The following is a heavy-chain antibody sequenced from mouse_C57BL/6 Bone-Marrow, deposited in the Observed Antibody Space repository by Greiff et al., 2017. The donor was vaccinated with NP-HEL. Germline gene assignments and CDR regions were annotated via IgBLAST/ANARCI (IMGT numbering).Heavy chain of an antibody. D-gene: IGHD3-2*02. CDR3: ARSWTAQATWFAY. CDR1: GYTFTSYW. CDR2: IYPGSGST. Sequence: QVHVKQPGAELVKPGASVKMSCKASGYTFTSYWITWVKQRPGQGLEWIGDIYPGSGSTNYNEKFKSKATLTVDTSSSTAYMQLSSLTSEDSAVYYGARSWTAQATWFAYWGQGTLVTVSA. V-gene: IGHV1-55*01. J-gene: IGHJ3*01.